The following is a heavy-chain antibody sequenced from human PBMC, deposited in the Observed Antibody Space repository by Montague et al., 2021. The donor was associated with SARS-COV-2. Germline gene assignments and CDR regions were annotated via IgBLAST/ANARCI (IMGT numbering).Heavy chain of an antibody. CDR3: AKDRWFGEPTAGFDY. CDR2: ISGSGGST. D-gene: IGHD3-10*01. J-gene: IGHJ4*02. V-gene: IGHV3-23*01. Sequence: SLRLSCAASGFTFSSYAMSWVRQAPGKGLEWVSAISGSGGSTYYADSVKGRFTISRDNAKNTLYLQMNSLRAEDTAVYYCAKDRWFGEPTAGFDYWGQGTLVTVSS. CDR1: GFTFSSYA.